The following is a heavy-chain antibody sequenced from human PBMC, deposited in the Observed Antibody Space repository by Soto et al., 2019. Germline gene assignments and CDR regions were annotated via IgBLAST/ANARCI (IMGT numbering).Heavy chain of an antibody. CDR1: GFTFDDYA. J-gene: IGHJ4*02. D-gene: IGHD4-17*01. CDR3: AKARPLYGDYGSFDY. V-gene: IGHV3-9*01. CDR2: ISWNSGSI. Sequence: EVQLVESGGGLVQPGRSLRLSCAASGFTFDDYAMHWVRQAPGKGLEWVSGISWNSGSIGYADSVKGRFTISRDNAKNSLYLQMNSLRAEDTALYYCAKARPLYGDYGSFDYWGQGTLVTVSS.